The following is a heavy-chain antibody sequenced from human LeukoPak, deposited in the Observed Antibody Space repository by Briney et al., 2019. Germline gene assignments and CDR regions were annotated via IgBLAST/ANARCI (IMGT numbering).Heavy chain of an antibody. Sequence: GGSLRLSCAASGFIFSSYAMSWVRQAPGKGLEWVSGISGSGGNTYNADSVKGRFTISRDNSKNTLYLQMNSLRAEDTAVYYCARVGRSGGVFDSWGQGTLVTVSS. D-gene: IGHD3-10*01. CDR2: ISGSGGNT. J-gene: IGHJ4*02. CDR1: GFIFSSYA. CDR3: ARVGRSGGVFDS. V-gene: IGHV3-23*01.